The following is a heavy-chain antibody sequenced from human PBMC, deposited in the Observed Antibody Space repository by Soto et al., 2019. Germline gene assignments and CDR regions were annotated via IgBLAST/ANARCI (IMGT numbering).Heavy chain of an antibody. V-gene: IGHV1-69*13. CDR3: ARDLRTTVTTDYYYGMDV. CDR1: GGTFSSYA. Sequence: SVEVSCKASGGTFSSYAISWVRQAPGQGLEWMGGIIPIFGTANYAQKFQGRVTITADESTSTAYMELSSLRSEDTAVYYCARDLRTTVTTDYYYGMDVWGQGTTVTVSS. CDR2: IIPIFGTA. D-gene: IGHD4-17*01. J-gene: IGHJ6*02.